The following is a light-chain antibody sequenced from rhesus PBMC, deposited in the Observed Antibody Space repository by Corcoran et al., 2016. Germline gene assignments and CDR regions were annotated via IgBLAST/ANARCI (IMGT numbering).Light chain of an antibody. Sequence: DIQVTQSPSSLSASVGDRVTITCRASENVNNYLHWYQQKPGKAPKLLIYKGSTLQSGVPSRFSGSGAGTDFPLTISSLQPEDVATYYCQHTYGTPRTFGQGTKVEIK. CDR3: QHTYGTPRT. CDR2: KGS. CDR1: ENVNNY. V-gene: IGKV1-74*01. J-gene: IGKJ1*01.